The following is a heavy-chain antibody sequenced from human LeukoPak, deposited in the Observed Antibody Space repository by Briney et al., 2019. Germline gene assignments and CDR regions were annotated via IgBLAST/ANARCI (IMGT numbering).Heavy chain of an antibody. D-gene: IGHD3-10*01. V-gene: IGHV3-48*02. Sequence: GGSLRLSCAASGFTFSSYSMNWVRQAPGKGVEWVSYISSSRITIYYAESVKGRFTIPRDNAKNSLYLQMNSLRDEDSAVYYCARGVAAFDCWGQGTLVTVSS. CDR1: GFTFSSYS. CDR2: ISSSRITI. J-gene: IGHJ4*02. CDR3: ARGVAAFDC.